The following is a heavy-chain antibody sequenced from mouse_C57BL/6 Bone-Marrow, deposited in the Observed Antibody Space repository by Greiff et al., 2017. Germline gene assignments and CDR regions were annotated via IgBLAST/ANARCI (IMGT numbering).Heavy chain of an antibody. CDR2: IYPRSGNT. V-gene: IGHV1-81*01. J-gene: IGHJ3*01. D-gene: IGHD1-1*01. CDR3: AGLGSRGFAY. CDR1: GYTFTSYG. Sequence: QVQLQQSGAELARPGASVKLSCKASGYTFTSYGISWVKQRTGQGLEWIGEIYPRSGNTYYNEKFKGKATLIADKSSSTAYMELRSLTSEDSAVYFCAGLGSRGFAYWGQGTLVTVSA.